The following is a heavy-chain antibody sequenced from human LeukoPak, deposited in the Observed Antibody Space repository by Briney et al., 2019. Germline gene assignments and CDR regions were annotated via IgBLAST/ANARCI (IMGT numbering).Heavy chain of an antibody. J-gene: IGHJ4*02. D-gene: IGHD6-19*01. CDR1: GFTFSSYA. V-gene: IGHV3-23*01. CDR2: ISGSGGST. Sequence: SGGSLRLSCAASGFTFSSYAMSWVRQAPGKGLEWVSAISGSGGSTYYADSVKGRFTISRDNSKNTLYLQMNSLRAEDTAVYYCAKTRGAAYSSLPFDYWGQGTLVTVSS. CDR3: AKTRGAAYSSLPFDY.